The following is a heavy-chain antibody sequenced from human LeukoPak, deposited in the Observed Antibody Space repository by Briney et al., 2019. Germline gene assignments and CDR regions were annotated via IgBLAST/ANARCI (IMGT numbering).Heavy chain of an antibody. J-gene: IGHJ6*03. CDR2: ISGSGGST. CDR1: GFTFSSYG. V-gene: IGHV3-23*01. CDR3: AKEAGGSGSYFYYYYYMDV. Sequence: GGTLRLSCAASGFTFSSYGMSWVRQAPGKGLEWVSAISGSGGSTYYADSVKGRFTISRDSSKNTLYLQMNSLRAEDTAVYYCAKEAGGSGSYFYYYYYMDVWGKGTTVTISS. D-gene: IGHD3-10*01.